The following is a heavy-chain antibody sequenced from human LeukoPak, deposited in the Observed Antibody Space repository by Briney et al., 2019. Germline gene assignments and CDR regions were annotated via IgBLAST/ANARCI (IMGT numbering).Heavy chain of an antibody. J-gene: IGHJ4*02. CDR2: IYHSGST. Sequence: SGTLSLTCAVSGGSISSSNWWSWVRQPPGKGLEWIGEIYHSGSTNYNPSLKSRVTISVDKSKNQFSLKLSSVTAADTAVYYCARVDYDILTGLDYWGQGTLVTVSS. D-gene: IGHD3-9*01. CDR3: ARVDYDILTGLDY. CDR1: GGSISSSNW. V-gene: IGHV4-4*02.